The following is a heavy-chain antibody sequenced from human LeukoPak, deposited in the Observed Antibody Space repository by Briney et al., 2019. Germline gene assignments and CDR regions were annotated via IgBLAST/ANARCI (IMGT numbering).Heavy chain of an antibody. CDR3: AIPNSPDFWSGYYSVY. D-gene: IGHD3-3*01. V-gene: IGHV1-69*05. CDR1: GGTFSNDA. Sequence: ASVKVSCKASGGTFSNDAISWVRQAPGQGLEWMGGIIPILGTANYAQKFQGRVTITTDESTSTAYMELSSLRSEDTAVYYCAIPNSPDFWSGYYSVYWGQGTLVTVSS. CDR2: IIPILGTA. J-gene: IGHJ4*02.